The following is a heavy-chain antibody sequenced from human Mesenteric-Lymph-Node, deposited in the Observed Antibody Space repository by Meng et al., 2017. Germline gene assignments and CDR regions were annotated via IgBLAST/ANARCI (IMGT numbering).Heavy chain of an antibody. V-gene: IGHV4-31*03. Sequence: HVRLQESGQGPVKPSQPLSLTCTVSGGSISSGGYYWSWIRQHPGKGLEWIGYIHSSGSTYYNPSLRSRLTISVDTSKNQFSLKLSSVTAADTAVYYCARASYGSGSPLGESWFDPWGQGTLVTVSS. CDR3: ARASYGSGSPLGESWFDP. CDR2: IHSSGST. D-gene: IGHD3-10*01. CDR1: GGSISSGGYY. J-gene: IGHJ5*02.